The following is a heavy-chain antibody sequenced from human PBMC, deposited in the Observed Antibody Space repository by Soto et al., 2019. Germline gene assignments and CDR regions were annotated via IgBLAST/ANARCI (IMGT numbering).Heavy chain of an antibody. V-gene: IGHV4-59*08. Sequence: QVQLQESGPGLVKPSETLSLTCTVSGGSISPYYWSWIRQPPEKGLEWIGNIYYIGNSNYNPSLKSRVTVSLDTSKIQFSLKLSSVTAADTAVYYCARLNYGDFQLYYFDYWGQGTLVTVSS. CDR1: GGSISPYY. J-gene: IGHJ4*02. CDR2: IYYIGNS. D-gene: IGHD4-17*01. CDR3: ARLNYGDFQLYYFDY.